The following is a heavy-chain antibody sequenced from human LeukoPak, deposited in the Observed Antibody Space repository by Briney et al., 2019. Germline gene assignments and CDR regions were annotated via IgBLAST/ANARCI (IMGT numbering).Heavy chain of an antibody. J-gene: IGHJ3*02. V-gene: IGHV4-59*01. D-gene: IGHD3-3*01. CDR1: GGSISSYY. Sequence: SETLSLTCTVSGGSISSYYWSWIRQPPGKGLEWIGYIYYSGSTNYNPSLKSRVTISVDASKNQFSLKLSSVTAADTAVYYCAKDKLKLALIPPDYDFWSGRTNAFDIWGQGTMVTVSS. CDR3: AKDKLKLALIPPDYDFWSGRTNAFDI. CDR2: IYYSGST.